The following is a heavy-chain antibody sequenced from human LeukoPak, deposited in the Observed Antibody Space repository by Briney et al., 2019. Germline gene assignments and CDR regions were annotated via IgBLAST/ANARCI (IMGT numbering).Heavy chain of an antibody. CDR2: MNPNSGNT. D-gene: IGHD3-10*01. CDR3: ARDPGEDSGNWFDP. J-gene: IGHJ5*02. V-gene: IGHV1-8*01. CDR1: GYTFTSYD. Sequence: GASVKVSCKASGYTFTSYDINWVRQATGPGLERMGWMNPNSGNTGYAQKLQGRVTMTTDTSTSTAYMELRSLRSDDTAVYYCARDPGEDSGNWFDPWGQGTLVTVSS.